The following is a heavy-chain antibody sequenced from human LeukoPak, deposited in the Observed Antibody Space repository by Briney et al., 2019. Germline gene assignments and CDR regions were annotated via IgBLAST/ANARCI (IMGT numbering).Heavy chain of an antibody. CDR3: ARGWLSGWYSDY. D-gene: IGHD6-19*01. V-gene: IGHV1-2*02. CDR1: GYTFTGYY. Sequence: ASVKVSCKASGYTFTGYYMHWVRQAPGQGLEWMGWINPNSGGTHYAQKFQGRVTMTRDTSISTAYMELSRLRSDDTAVYYCARGWLSGWYSDYWGQGTLVTVSS. J-gene: IGHJ4*02. CDR2: INPNSGGT.